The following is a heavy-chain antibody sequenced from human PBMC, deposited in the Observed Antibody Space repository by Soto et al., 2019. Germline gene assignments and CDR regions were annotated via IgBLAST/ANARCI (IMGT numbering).Heavy chain of an antibody. Sequence: QVQLQESGPGLVKPSQTLSLTCTVSGGSISSGGYYWSWIRQHPGKGLEWIGYIYYSGSTNYNPSLNSRVTISVDTSKNQFSLKLKSVTAADTAVYYCARQKYDSSGYYIDHWGQGTLVTVSS. CDR1: GGSISSGGYY. D-gene: IGHD3-22*01. CDR2: IYYSGST. J-gene: IGHJ4*02. V-gene: IGHV4-31*03. CDR3: ARQKYDSSGYYIDH.